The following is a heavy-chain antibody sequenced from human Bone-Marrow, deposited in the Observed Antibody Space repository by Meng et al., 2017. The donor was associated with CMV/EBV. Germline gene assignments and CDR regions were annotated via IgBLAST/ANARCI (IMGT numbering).Heavy chain of an antibody. Sequence: GESLKISCTASGLTFSSYTMNWVRQAPGKGLEWVSSISSGSTSIYYTDSVRGRFAISRDNAKNSLYLQMNSLRAEDTAVYYWAREDVIPVAPFDYWGQGTLVTVSS. D-gene: IGHD2-2*01. V-gene: IGHV3-21*01. J-gene: IGHJ4*02. CDR2: ISSGSTSI. CDR3: AREDVIPVAPFDY. CDR1: GLTFSSYT.